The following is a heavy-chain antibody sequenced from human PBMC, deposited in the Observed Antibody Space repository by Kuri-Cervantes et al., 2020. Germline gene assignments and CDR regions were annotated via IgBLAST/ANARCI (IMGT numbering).Heavy chain of an antibody. V-gene: IGHV1-18*01. CDR2: ISAYNGNT. CDR3: ARGPYDFWSGYSYDYYYGMDV. J-gene: IGHJ6*02. CDR1: GYTFTSYG. Sequence: ASVKVSCKASGYTFTSYGISWVRQAPGQGLEWMGWISAYNGNTNYAQKLQGRVTMTTDTSTSTAYMELRSLRSDDTAVYYCARGPYDFWSGYSYDYYYGMDVWGQGTTVTVSS. D-gene: IGHD3-3*01.